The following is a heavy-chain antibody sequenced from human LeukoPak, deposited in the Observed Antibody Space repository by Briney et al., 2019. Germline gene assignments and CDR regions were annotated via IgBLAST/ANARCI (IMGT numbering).Heavy chain of an antibody. CDR2: INHSGST. V-gene: IGHV4-34*01. CDR3: ARGTSYLPSYSSSIWYYYYYYMDV. D-gene: IGHD6-13*01. CDR1: GGSFSGYY. J-gene: IGHJ6*03. Sequence: SETLSLTCAVYGGSFSGYYWSWIRQPPGKGLEWIGEINHSGSTNYNPSLKSRVTISVDTSKNQFSLKPSSVTAADTAVYYCARGTSYLPSYSSSIWYYYYYYMDVWGKGTTVTVSS.